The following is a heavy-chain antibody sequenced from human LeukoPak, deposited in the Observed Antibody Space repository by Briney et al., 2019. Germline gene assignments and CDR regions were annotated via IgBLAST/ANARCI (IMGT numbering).Heavy chain of an antibody. J-gene: IGHJ6*03. CDR2: IYPGDSDT. D-gene: IGHD3-16*01. CDR1: GYSFTSYW. Sequence: GESLKISCKGSGYSFTSYWIGWVRQMPGKGLEWMGIIYPGDSDTRYSPSFQGQVTISADKSISTAYLQWSSLKASDTAMYYCARLYLEAAGELPFNYYYYYYMDVWGKGTTVTISS. V-gene: IGHV5-51*01. CDR3: ARLYLEAAGELPFNYYYYYYMDV.